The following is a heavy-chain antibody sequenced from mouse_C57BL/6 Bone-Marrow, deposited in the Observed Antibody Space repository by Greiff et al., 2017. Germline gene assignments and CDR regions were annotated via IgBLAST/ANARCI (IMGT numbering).Heavy chain of an antibody. Sequence: QVQLQQSGAELAKPGVSVKLSCKASGYTFNSYWMHWVKQRPGQGLEWIGYINPSSGYTKYNQKIKDKVTLTAEKSYSTAYMQLSSLTYEDSAVFYCARWGYYYCSSYWYFDVWGTGTTVTVSS. J-gene: IGHJ1*03. CDR1: GYTFNSYW. V-gene: IGHV1-7*01. CDR3: ARWGYYYCSSYWYFDV. D-gene: IGHD1-1*01. CDR2: INPSSGYT.